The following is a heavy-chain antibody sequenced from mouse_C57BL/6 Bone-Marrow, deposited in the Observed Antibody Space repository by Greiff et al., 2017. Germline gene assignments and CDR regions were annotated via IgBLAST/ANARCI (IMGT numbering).Heavy chain of an antibody. CDR2: INPGSGGT. Sequence: VKLQESGAELVRPGTSVKVSCKASGYAFTNYLIEWVKQRPGQGLEWIGVINPGSGGTNYNEKFKGKATLTADKSSSTAYMQLSSLTSEDSAVYFCAKTVVRYWYFDVWGTGTTVTVSS. J-gene: IGHJ1*03. CDR3: AKTVVRYWYFDV. V-gene: IGHV1-54*01. CDR1: GYAFTNYL. D-gene: IGHD1-1*01.